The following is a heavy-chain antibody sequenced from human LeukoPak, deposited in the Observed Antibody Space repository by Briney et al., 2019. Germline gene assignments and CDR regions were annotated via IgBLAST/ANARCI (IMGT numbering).Heavy chain of an antibody. V-gene: IGHV1-18*04. CDR2: ISAYNGNT. Sequence: ASVKVSCKASGYTFTGYYMHWVRQAPGQGLEWMGWISAYNGNTNYAQKLQGRVTMTTDTSTSTAYMELRSLRSDDTAVYYCARDEMYYYDSSGYYYGRVDYWGQGTLVTVSS. CDR3: ARDEMYYYDSSGYYYGRVDY. CDR1: GYTFTGYY. J-gene: IGHJ4*02. D-gene: IGHD3-22*01.